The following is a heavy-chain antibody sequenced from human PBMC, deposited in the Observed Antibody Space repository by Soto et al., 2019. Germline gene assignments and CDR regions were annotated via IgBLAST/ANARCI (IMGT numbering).Heavy chain of an antibody. CDR2: IWYDGSNK. D-gene: IGHD3-9*01. Sequence: GGSLRLSFAASGFTFSSYGMHWVREAPGKGLEWVAVIWYDGSNKYYADSVKGRFTISRDNSKNTLYLQMNSLRAEDTAVYYCARGVLRYFDWLLNYYYGMDVWGQGTTVTVSS. CDR1: GFTFSSYG. CDR3: ARGVLRYFDWLLNYYYGMDV. V-gene: IGHV3-33*01. J-gene: IGHJ6*02.